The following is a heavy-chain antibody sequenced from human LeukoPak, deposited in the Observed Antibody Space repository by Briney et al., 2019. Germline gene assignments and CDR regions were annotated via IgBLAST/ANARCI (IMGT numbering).Heavy chain of an antibody. Sequence: GASVKVSCKASGYTFTFYGITWVRQAPGQGLEWMGWISTSNGNTNYAQKVQGRVTMTTDTSTSTAYMELTNLRSDDTAVYYCARTGTYGSEAYYYGMDVWGQGTTVTVSS. J-gene: IGHJ6*02. CDR3: ARTGTYGSEAYYYGMDV. CDR2: ISTSNGNT. V-gene: IGHV1-18*01. D-gene: IGHD3-10*01. CDR1: GYTFTFYG.